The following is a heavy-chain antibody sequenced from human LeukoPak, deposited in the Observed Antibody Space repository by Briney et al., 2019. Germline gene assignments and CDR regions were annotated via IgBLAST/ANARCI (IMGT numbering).Heavy chain of an antibody. CDR3: ARGIPPKVGVDY. J-gene: IGHJ4*02. CDR1: GYRFISYG. V-gene: IGHV1-18*01. Sequence: EASVKVSCKVSGYRFISYGISWVRQAPGQGLEWMGWISGDNGNTKYAQKVQGRVTMTTDTSTSTAYMELRSLTSDDTAVYYCARGIPPKVGVDYWGQGTLVTVSS. D-gene: IGHD2-2*01. CDR2: ISGDNGNT.